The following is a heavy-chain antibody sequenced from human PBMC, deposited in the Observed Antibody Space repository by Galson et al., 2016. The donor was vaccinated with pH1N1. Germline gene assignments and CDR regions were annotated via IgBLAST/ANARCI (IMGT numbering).Heavy chain of an antibody. CDR3: TTGQYCNAETCTFDY. Sequence: SVKVSCKVSGNSLTQLFIHWVRQTPGKGLEWMGGFDPEDGEAIHAQEFQGRFIMTGDTSTDTAYMELSSLGSEDTAVYFCTTGQYCNAETCTFDYWGQGTLVTVSS. V-gene: IGHV1-24*01. J-gene: IGHJ4*02. CDR1: GNSLTQLF. CDR2: FDPEDGEA. D-gene: IGHD2/OR15-2a*01.